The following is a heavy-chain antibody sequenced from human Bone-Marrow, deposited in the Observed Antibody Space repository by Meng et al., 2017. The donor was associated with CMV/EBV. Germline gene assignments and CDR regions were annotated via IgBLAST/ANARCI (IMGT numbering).Heavy chain of an antibody. V-gene: IGHV3-30-3*01. D-gene: IGHD6-13*01. CDR1: GITFSTYV. Sequence: GESLKISWAASGITFSTYVMHWVRQAPGKGLEWVAVISNDGSNKYDADSVKGRFTISRDNYKKTLYLQMNSLRTEATAIYYCARDDGFSNCWSKTHHYYYYYGMDVWGQGTTVTVSS. CDR2: ISNDGSNK. CDR3: ARDDGFSNCWSKTHHYYYYYGMDV. J-gene: IGHJ6*02.